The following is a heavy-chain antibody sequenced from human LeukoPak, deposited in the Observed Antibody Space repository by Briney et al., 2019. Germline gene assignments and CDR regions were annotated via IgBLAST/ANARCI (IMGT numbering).Heavy chain of an antibody. J-gene: IGHJ6*03. CDR2: IQYDGSNA. CDR3: AKDRCSNGVGCYYYYMDV. CDR1: GFTFSSYN. V-gene: IGHV3-30*02. Sequence: QPGGSLRLSCAASGFTFSSYNMNWVRQAPGKGLEWVAYIQYDGSNAQYADSVKGRFSISRDSSKNILYLQMNSLRAEDTAVYYCAKDRCSNGVGCYYYYMDVWGKGTTVTISS. D-gene: IGHD2-8*01.